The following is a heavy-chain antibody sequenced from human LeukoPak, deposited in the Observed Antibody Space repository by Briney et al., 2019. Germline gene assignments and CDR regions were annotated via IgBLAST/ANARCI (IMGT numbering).Heavy chain of an antibody. Sequence: ASVKVSCKASGYTFTSYYMHWVRQAPGQGLEWMGIINPSGGSTSYAQKFQGRVTMTRDTSTSTVYMELSSLRSEDMAVYYCARGEIVVVVAATFWFDPWGQGTLVTVSS. CDR2: INPSGGST. V-gene: IGHV1-46*01. CDR1: GYTFTSYY. D-gene: IGHD2-15*01. J-gene: IGHJ5*02. CDR3: ARGEIVVVVAATFWFDP.